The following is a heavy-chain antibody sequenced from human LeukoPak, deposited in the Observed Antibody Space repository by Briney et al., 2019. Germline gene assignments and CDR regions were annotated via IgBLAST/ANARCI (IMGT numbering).Heavy chain of an antibody. V-gene: IGHV3-33*01. Sequence: GGSLRLSCAASGFTFSSYGMHWVRQAPGKGLEWAAVIWYDGSNKYYADSVKGRFTISRDNSKNTLYLQMNSLRAEDTAVYYCARVASSSWYPWHPAYYYYYGMDVWGQGTTVTVSS. J-gene: IGHJ6*02. CDR1: GFTFSSYG. CDR2: IWYDGSNK. CDR3: ARVASSSWYPWHPAYYYYYGMDV. D-gene: IGHD6-13*01.